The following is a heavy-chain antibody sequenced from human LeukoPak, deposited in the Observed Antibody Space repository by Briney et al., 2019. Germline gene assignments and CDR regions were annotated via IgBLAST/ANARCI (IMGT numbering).Heavy chain of an antibody. CDR2: IWFDGSNR. Sequence: GGSLRLSCASSGFTFSNYAMHWVRQAPGKGLEWVAFIWFDGSNRYYADSVKGRFTISKDNSKNTLYLQMSSLRPEDTAVYYCARQEWSRSYFDYWGQGTLVTVSS. CDR3: ARQEWSRSYFDY. D-gene: IGHD2-8*01. CDR1: GFTFSNYA. J-gene: IGHJ4*02. V-gene: IGHV3-33*01.